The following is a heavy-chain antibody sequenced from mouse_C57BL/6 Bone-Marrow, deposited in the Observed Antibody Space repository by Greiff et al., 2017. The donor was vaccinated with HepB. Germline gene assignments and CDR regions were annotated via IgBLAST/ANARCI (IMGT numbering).Heavy chain of an antibody. CDR2: IDPSASYT. CDR1: GYTFTSYW. CDR3: ATSYDGYYFDY. J-gene: IGHJ2*01. V-gene: IGHV1-59*01. Sequence: QVQLQQPGAELVRPGTSVKLSCKASGYTFTSYWMHWVKQRPGQGLEWIGVIDPSASYTNYNQKFKGKATLTVDTSSSTAYMQLSSLTSEDSAVYYCATSYDGYYFDYWGQGTTLTVSS. D-gene: IGHD2-3*01.